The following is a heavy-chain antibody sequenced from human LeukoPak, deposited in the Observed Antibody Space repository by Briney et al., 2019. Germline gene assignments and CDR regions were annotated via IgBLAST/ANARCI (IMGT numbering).Heavy chain of an antibody. D-gene: IGHD4-17*01. CDR2: IKQGGSEI. Sequence: GGSLRLSCSASGFTFSRFWMSWVRQAPGKGLEYVALIKQGGSEIYHMDSVKGRFTISRDDATNSLYLQMNSLRVEDTALYYCARDTRIGATAGFYFDYWGQGTLVTVSS. V-gene: IGHV3-7*01. CDR3: ARDTRIGATAGFYFDY. J-gene: IGHJ4*02. CDR1: GFTFSRFW.